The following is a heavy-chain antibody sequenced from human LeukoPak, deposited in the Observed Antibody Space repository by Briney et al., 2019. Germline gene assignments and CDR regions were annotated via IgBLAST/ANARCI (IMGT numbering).Heavy chain of an antibody. D-gene: IGHD6-13*01. CDR1: GGSISSYY. CDR2: IYTSGST. V-gene: IGHV4-4*07. Sequence: SETLSLTCTVSGGSISSYYWSWIRQPAGKGLEWIGRIYTSGSTNYNPSLKSRVTMSVETSKNQFSLKLSSVTAADTAVYYCARDPGGRCSSWAFDYWGQGTLVTVSS. CDR3: ARDPGGRCSSWAFDY. J-gene: IGHJ4*02.